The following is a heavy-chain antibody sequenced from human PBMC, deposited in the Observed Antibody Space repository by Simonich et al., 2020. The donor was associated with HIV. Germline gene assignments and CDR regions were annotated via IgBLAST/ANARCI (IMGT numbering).Heavy chain of an antibody. V-gene: IGHV4-34*01. CDR2: INHSGST. CDR3: ARLKVVGTTNVLYYFDY. D-gene: IGHD1-26*01. Sequence: QVHLQQWGAGLLKPSETLSLTCAVYGGSLSGYFWSWIRQPPGKGLEWIGEINHSGSTNYNPSLKSRVTTSVDTSKNQFSLKLSSVTAADTAVYYCARLKVVGTTNVLYYFDYWGQGTLVTVSS. J-gene: IGHJ4*02. CDR1: GGSLSGYF.